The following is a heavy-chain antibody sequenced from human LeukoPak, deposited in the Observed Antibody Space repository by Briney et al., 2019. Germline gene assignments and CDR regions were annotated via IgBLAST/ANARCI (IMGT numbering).Heavy chain of an antibody. CDR1: GFTFHNNG. Sequence: GGSLRLSCAASGFTFHNNGMSWVRQAPGKGLEWVSSISSSSSYIYYADSVKGRFTISRDNAKNSLYLQMNSLRVEDTAVYYCARDGYSSGWYVSGFDSWGQGTLVTVSS. V-gene: IGHV3-21*01. J-gene: IGHJ4*02. D-gene: IGHD6-19*01. CDR3: ARDGYSSGWYVSGFDS. CDR2: ISSSSSYI.